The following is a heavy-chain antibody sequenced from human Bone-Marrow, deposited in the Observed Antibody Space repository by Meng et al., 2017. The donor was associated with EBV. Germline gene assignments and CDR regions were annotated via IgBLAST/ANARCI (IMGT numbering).Heavy chain of an antibody. CDR3: TKSQGFALDY. Sequence: EEQLGGVGGGLVKPGGSLRLSCAVSGFIFSNLWMTWVRQAPGRGLEWVGLIKSNVNGGTTDYAAPMKGKFTISRDDSKSTIYLQMNSLRPEDTALYYCTKSQGFALDYWGQGTLVTVSS. D-gene: IGHD3-10*01. CDR1: GFIFSNLW. V-gene: IGHV3-15*05. J-gene: IGHJ4*02. CDR2: IKSNVNGGTT.